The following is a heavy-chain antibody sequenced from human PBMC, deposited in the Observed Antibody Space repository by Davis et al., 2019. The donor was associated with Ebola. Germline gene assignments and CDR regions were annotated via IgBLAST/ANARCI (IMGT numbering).Heavy chain of an antibody. V-gene: IGHV3-21*04. CDR3: AKDRGSVVVVAGDAFDI. D-gene: IGHD2-15*01. J-gene: IGHJ3*02. CDR2: ISSSSSYI. CDR1: GFTFSSYS. Sequence: GGSLRLSCAASGFTFSSYSMNWVRQAPGKGLEWVSSISSSSSYIYYADSVKGRFTISRDNSKNTLYLQMNSLRAEDTAVYYCAKDRGSVVVVAGDAFDIWGQGTMVTVSS.